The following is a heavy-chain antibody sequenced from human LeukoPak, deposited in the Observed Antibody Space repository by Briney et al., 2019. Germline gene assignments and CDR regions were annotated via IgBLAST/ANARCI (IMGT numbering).Heavy chain of an antibody. Sequence: ASVKVSCKGSGYTFTDYYIHWVRQAPGQGLEWMGWINPDTGSTNYAQQFRGRVTMTRDTSMELSRLRSDDTAVYYCAGAKYSGYPNYYYFGLDVWGPGTTVTVSS. J-gene: IGHJ6*01. CDR1: GYTFTDYY. CDR2: INPDTGST. V-gene: IGHV1-2*02. CDR3: AGAKYSGYPNYYYFGLDV. D-gene: IGHD5-12*01.